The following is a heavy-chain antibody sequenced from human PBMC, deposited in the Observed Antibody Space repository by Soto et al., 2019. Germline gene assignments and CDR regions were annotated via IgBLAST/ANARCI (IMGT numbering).Heavy chain of an antibody. D-gene: IGHD1-26*01. CDR2: IYYSGST. V-gene: IGHV4-39*01. Sequence: SSETLSLTCTVSGGSISSSSYYWGWIRQPPGKGLEWIGSIYYSGSTYYNPSLKSRVTISVDTSKNQFSLRLSSVTAADTAVYYCASPSHSGSYYDYWGQGTLVTVSS. J-gene: IGHJ4*02. CDR1: GGSISSSSYY. CDR3: ASPSHSGSYYDY.